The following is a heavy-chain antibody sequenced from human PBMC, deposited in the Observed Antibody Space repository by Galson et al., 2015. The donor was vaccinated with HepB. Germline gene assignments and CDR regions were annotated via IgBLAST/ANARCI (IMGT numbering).Heavy chain of an antibody. J-gene: IGHJ4*02. Sequence: SLRLSCAASGFTVSSNYMSWVRQAPGKGLEWVSVIYSGGSTYYADSVKGRFTISRDNSKNTLYLQMNSLRAEDTAVYYCARGELTSMIVENYYFDYWGQGTLVTVSS. D-gene: IGHD3-22*01. CDR1: GFTVSSNY. V-gene: IGHV3-66*02. CDR2: IYSGGST. CDR3: ARGELTSMIVENYYFDY.